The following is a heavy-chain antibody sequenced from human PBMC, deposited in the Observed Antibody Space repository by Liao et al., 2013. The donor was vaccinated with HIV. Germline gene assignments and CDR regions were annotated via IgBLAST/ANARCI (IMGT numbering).Heavy chain of an antibody. Sequence: QVQLQQWGAGLLKPSQTLSLTCTVSGGSINSGSYFWSWIRQPAGKGLEWIGRIYTSGSTNYNPSLKSRVTISIDTSENQFSLKLSSVTAADTAVYYCARVRSIAARPWYFDLWGRGTLVSVSS. V-gene: IGHV4-61*02. J-gene: IGHJ2*01. CDR3: ARVRSIAARPWYFDL. CDR1: GGSINSGSYF. D-gene: IGHD6-6*01. CDR2: IYTSGST.